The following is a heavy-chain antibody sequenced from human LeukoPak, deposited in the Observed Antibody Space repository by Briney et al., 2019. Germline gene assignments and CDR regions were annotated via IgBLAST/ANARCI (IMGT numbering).Heavy chain of an antibody. V-gene: IGHV3-23*01. J-gene: IGHJ4*02. D-gene: IGHD6-19*01. CDR3: AKDELVGGWDY. CDR1: GFTFSNYA. Sequence: GGSLRLSCAASGFTFSNYAMSWVRQAPGKGPEWVSTISGYGGGTYYADSVKGRFTISRDNSKTTLYLQMNSLRAEDTAVYYCAKDELVGGWDYWGQGTLVTVSS. CDR2: ISGYGGGT.